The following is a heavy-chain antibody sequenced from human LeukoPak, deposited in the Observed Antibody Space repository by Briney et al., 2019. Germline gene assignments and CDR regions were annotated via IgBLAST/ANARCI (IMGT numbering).Heavy chain of an antibody. CDR1: GYTFTAYD. CDR2: MNPNSGYT. J-gene: IGHJ4*02. CDR3: AIALGELFFDY. D-gene: IGHD3-10*01. V-gene: IGHV1-8*03. Sequence: ASVKVSCKTSGYTFTAYDINWVRQAAGQGLEWMGWMNPNSGYTVFAQKFQGRVTISTKISINTAYMELSRLTSEDTAMYYCAIALGELFFDYWGQGTPVTVSS.